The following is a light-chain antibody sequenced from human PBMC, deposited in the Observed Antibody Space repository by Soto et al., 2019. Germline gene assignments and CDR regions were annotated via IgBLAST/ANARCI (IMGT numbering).Light chain of an antibody. J-gene: IGKJ1*01. CDR3: MQGTHWPWT. Sequence: DVVMTQSPLSLPVTLGQPASISCRSSQSPLYSDGNTYLSWFQQRPGQSPRRLIYKVSNRDSGVPDRVSGSGSGTYFILKISRVEAEDVGVYYCMQGTHWPWTFGQGTKVEIK. CDR2: KVS. V-gene: IGKV2-30*01. CDR1: QSPLYSDGNTY.